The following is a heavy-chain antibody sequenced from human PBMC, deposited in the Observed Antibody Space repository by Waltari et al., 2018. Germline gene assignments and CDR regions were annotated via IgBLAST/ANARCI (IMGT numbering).Heavy chain of an antibody. D-gene: IGHD3-3*01. Sequence: QVQLVESGGGVVQPGSSLRLSCAVSGFKISDYAMHWVRQYTGKGLAWVAVISFDGDKKYYGDSVKGRFAVSRDNSKNTLYLQMNRLRPADTAVYYCAKGIEEEWVVTDALDLWGQGTMVTVSS. CDR1: GFKISDYA. CDR3: AKGIEEEWVVTDALDL. J-gene: IGHJ3*01. V-gene: IGHV3-30*09. CDR2: ISFDGDKK.